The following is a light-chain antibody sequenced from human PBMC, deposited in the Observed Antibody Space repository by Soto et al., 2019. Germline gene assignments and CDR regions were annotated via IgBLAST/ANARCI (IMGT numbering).Light chain of an antibody. Sequence: DIVMTQSPDSLAVSLGERATINCKSSQSVLYSSNNKNYLAWYQQRPGQPPKLLIYWASTRESGVPDRFSGSGSGTDFTLTISILQAEDVAVYYCQQYYSTPTFGQGTKLEIK. V-gene: IGKV4-1*01. J-gene: IGKJ2*01. CDR2: WAS. CDR3: QQYYSTPT. CDR1: QSVLYSSNNKNY.